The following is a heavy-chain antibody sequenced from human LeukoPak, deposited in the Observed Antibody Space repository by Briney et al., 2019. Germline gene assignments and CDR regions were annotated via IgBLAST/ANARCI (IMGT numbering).Heavy chain of an antibody. V-gene: IGHV4-61*02. CDR3: ARDHVDTAMGIDY. Sequence: SETLSLTCTVSGGSISSGSYYWSWIRQPPAKGLEWIGRIYTSGSTNYNPSLKSRVTISVDTSKNQFSLKLSSVTAADTAVYYCARDHVDTAMGIDYWGQGTLVTVSS. D-gene: IGHD5-18*01. CDR1: GGSISSGSYY. J-gene: IGHJ4*02. CDR2: IYTSGST.